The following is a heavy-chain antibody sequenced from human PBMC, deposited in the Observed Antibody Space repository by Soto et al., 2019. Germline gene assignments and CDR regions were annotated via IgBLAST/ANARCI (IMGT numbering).Heavy chain of an antibody. Sequence: SVKVSCKASGYTFTSYAISWVRQAPGQGLEWMGGIIPIFGTANYAQKFQGRVTITADRSTSTTYMELTSLTSKDTAVYYCARDSPIGSTFSGYDAIDSWGQGTLVTVSS. D-gene: IGHD5-12*01. V-gene: IGHV1-69*06. CDR3: ARDSPIGSTFSGYDAIDS. J-gene: IGHJ4*02. CDR2: IIPIFGTA. CDR1: GYTFTSYA.